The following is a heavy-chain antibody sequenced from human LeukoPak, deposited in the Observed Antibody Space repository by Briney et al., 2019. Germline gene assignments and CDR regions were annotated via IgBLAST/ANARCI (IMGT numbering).Heavy chain of an antibody. CDR1: GFTFSSYG. CDR3: AKSRGFGEFPSVDY. D-gene: IGHD3-10*01. V-gene: IGHV3-30*02. J-gene: IGHJ4*02. CDR2: IRFDGSNK. Sequence: GGSLRLSCAASGFTFSSYGMHWVRQAPGKGLEGVAFIRFDGSNKYYADSVKGRFTISRDNSKNTLYLQMNSLRAEDTAVYYCAKSRGFGEFPSVDYWGQGTLVIVSS.